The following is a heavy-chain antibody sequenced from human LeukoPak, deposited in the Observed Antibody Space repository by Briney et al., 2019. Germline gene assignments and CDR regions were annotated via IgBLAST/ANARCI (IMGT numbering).Heavy chain of an antibody. J-gene: IGHJ4*02. CDR2: ISYDGSNK. CDR3: ARGQWFYPDY. D-gene: IGHD3-22*01. V-gene: IGHV3-30-3*01. Sequence: GGSLRLSCAASGFTFSSYAMHWVRQAPGKGLEWVAVISYDGSNKFYAESVKGRFSISRDYSKNTLYLQMNSLRAEDTAVYSCARGQWFYPDYWGQGTLVTVSS. CDR1: GFTFSSYA.